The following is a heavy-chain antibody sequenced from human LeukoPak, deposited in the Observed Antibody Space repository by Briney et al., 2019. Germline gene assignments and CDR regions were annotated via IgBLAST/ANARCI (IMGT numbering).Heavy chain of an antibody. CDR1: GFTFSSYA. CDR2: ISGSGGST. V-gene: IGHV3-23*01. J-gene: IGHJ4*02. D-gene: IGHD2-21*02. CDR3: AKDRLLNCRGDCYIFDY. Sequence: GGSLRLSCAASGFTFSSYAMSWVRQAPGKGLEWVSAISGSGGSTYYADSVKGRFSISRDNSKNTLYLQVNGLRTEDTAVYYCAKDRLLNCRGDCYIFDYWGQGTVVTVSS.